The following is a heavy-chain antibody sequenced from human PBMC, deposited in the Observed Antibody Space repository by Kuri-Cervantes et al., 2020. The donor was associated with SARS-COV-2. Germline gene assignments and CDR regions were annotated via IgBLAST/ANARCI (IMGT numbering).Heavy chain of an antibody. V-gene: IGHV4-4*07. CDR2: IYTSGST. CDR3: ASSGWTNKYYFDY. Sequence: SETLSLTCTVSGGSISSYYWSWIRQPAGKGLEWIGRIYTSGSTNYSPSLKSRVTTSVDTSKNQFSLKLSFVTAADTAVYYCASSGWTNKYYFDYWGQGTLVTVSS. D-gene: IGHD6-19*01. CDR1: GGSISSYY. J-gene: IGHJ4*02.